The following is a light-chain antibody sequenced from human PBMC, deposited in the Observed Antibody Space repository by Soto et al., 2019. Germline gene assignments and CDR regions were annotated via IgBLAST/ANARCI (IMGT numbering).Light chain of an antibody. J-gene: IGKJ4*01. Sequence: EILMTQSPATLSVSPGDRATLSCRASQSVDNDLAWYQQKPGQPPRLLIYDASTRATGIPARFSGSQSGTEFTLTISSLLSEDFAVYSCQQYNNWPLTFGGGTKVDI. CDR2: DAS. CDR3: QQYNNWPLT. CDR1: QSVDND. V-gene: IGKV3D-15*01.